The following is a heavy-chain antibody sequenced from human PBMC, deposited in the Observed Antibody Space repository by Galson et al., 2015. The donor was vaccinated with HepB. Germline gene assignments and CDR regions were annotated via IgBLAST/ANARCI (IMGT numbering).Heavy chain of an antibody. CDR1: GFMFDTHA. CDR2: ISGDGGSS. CDR3: ATVLFGSGAYWTFEI. Sequence: SLRLSCAASGFMFDTHAMSWVRQVPGKGLKWVSGISGDGGSSFYADSVKGRFTISKDNSKDTVYLQINSARDEDTAVYYCATVLFGSGAYWTFEIWGQGTLVTVSS. V-gene: IGHV3-23*01. J-gene: IGHJ3*02. D-gene: IGHD3-22*01.